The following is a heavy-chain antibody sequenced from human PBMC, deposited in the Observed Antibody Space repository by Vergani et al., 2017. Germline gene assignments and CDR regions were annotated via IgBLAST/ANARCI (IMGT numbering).Heavy chain of an antibody. CDR3: ARHSTVEWLVKLGWFDP. CDR2: IYYSGST. D-gene: IGHD6-19*01. V-gene: IGHV4-39*01. CDR1: GGSISTYY. Sequence: QVQLQESGPGLVKPSETLSLTCTVSGGSISTYYWGWIRQPPGKGLEWIASIYYSGSTYYNPSLKSRVTISVDTSKNQFSLKLSSVTAADTAVYFCARHSTVEWLVKLGWFDPWGQGILVTVSS. J-gene: IGHJ5*02.